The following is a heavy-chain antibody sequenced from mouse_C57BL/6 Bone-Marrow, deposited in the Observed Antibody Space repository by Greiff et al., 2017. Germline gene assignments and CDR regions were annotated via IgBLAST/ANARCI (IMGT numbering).Heavy chain of an antibody. CDR2: VYPGEGDT. CDR3: ARRLRLLFDY. J-gene: IGHJ2*01. CDR1: GYALSSSW. Sequence: VQLQQSGPELVQPGASVTISCKVSGYALSSSWMNWVKQRPGTGLELIGRVYPGEGDTNYNGKFKGKGTLTADKSSSTAYMQLSSLTSEDSAVYFCARRLRLLFDYWGQGTTLTVSS. V-gene: IGHV1-82*01. D-gene: IGHD3-2*02.